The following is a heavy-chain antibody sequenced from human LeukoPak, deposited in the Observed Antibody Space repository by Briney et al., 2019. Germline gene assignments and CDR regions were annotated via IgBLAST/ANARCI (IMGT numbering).Heavy chain of an antibody. V-gene: IGHV4-59*02. J-gene: IGHJ4*02. CDR3: ARSGTVTGYLY. Sequence: SETLSLTCTVSGASVSSYYWSWIRQPPGKGLEWIGYIYYSGSTNYNPSLKSRVTMSVDTSKNQFSLNLNSVTAADTAVYYCARSGTVTGYLYWGQGALVTVSS. CDR1: GASVSSYY. D-gene: IGHD3-9*01. CDR2: IYYSGST.